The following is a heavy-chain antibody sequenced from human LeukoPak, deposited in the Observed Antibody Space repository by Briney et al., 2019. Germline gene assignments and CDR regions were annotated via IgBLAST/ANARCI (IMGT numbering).Heavy chain of an antibody. CDR3: ARRPTASAERGMDV. Sequence: GGSLRLSCAASGFIFSSYWMTWVRQAPEKGLEWVSRISNDGKNIAYADSVKDRFTISRDNAKNTLYLEINSLGTEDTAVYYCARRPTASAERGMDVWGHGTTVIVSS. CDR1: GFIFSSYW. D-gene: IGHD6-25*01. V-gene: IGHV3-74*01. CDR2: ISNDGKNI. J-gene: IGHJ6*02.